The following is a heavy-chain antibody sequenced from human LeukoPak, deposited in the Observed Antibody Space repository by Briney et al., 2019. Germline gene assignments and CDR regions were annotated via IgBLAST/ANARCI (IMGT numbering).Heavy chain of an antibody. Sequence: SETLSLTCTVSGGSISSYYWSWIRQPAGKGLEWSGRIYTSGSTNYNLSLKSRVTMSVDTSKNQFSLKLSSVTAADTAVYYCARDPGIAVAGDSDAFDIWGQGTMVTVSS. D-gene: IGHD6-19*01. CDR1: GGSISSYY. CDR2: IYTSGST. J-gene: IGHJ3*02. CDR3: ARDPGIAVAGDSDAFDI. V-gene: IGHV4-4*07.